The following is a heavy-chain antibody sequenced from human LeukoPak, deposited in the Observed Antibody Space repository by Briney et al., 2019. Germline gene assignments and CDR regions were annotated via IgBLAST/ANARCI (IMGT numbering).Heavy chain of an antibody. V-gene: IGHV1-3*01. CDR3: ARAGVGFGARAFDI. CDR1: GYTFTSYA. D-gene: IGHD3-10*01. J-gene: IGHJ3*02. CDR2: INAGNGNT. Sequence: ASVKVSCKASGYTFTSYAMHWVRQAPGQRLEWMGWINAGNGNTKYSQKFQGRVTITRDTSASTAYMELSSLRSEDTAVYYCARAGVGFGARAFDIWGQGTMVTVSS.